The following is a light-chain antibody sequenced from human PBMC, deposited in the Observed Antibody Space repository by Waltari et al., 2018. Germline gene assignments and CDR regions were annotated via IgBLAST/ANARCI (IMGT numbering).Light chain of an antibody. CDR1: RSDIGGSSY. J-gene: IGLJ3*02. V-gene: IGLV2-14*03. CDR2: DVS. CDR3: CSYRTSSYWV. Sequence: QSALTQPASVSGSPGQSITISCTGTRSDIGGSSYVAWYQQHAGEAPKLMIYDVSNRPSCLARRYSCSKSIKTASLTISVLQAEDEADYYCCSYRTSSYWVFGGGTKLTVL.